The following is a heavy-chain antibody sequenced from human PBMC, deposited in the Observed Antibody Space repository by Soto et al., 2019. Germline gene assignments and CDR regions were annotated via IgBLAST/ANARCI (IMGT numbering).Heavy chain of an antibody. D-gene: IGHD5-12*01. CDR1: GGTFSSYA. J-gene: IGHJ5*02. CDR2: IIPIFGTA. Sequence: QVQLVQSGAEVKKPGSSVKVSCKASGGTFSSYAISWVRQAPGQGLEWMGGIIPIFGTANYAQKFQGRVTITADETTSTAYMELSSLRSEDTAVYYCARDTSFGDSGYDYGSLSWFDPWGQGTLVTVSS. V-gene: IGHV1-69*01. CDR3: ARDTSFGDSGYDYGSLSWFDP.